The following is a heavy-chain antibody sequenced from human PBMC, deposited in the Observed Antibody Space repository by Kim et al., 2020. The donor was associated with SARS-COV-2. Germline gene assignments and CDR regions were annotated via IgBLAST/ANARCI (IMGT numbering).Heavy chain of an antibody. J-gene: IGHJ4*02. V-gene: IGHV7-4-1*02. CDR2: P. Sequence: PNYAQGFTGRFVFPLDPSVSTAYLQISSLKAEDTAVYYCARETYLYPAFDYWGQGTLVTVSS. D-gene: IGHD3-10*01. CDR3: ARETYLYPAFDY.